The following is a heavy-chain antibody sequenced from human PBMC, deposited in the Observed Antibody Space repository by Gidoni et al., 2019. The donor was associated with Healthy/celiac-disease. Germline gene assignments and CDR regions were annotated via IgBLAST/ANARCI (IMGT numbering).Heavy chain of an antibody. V-gene: IGHV4-59*01. Sequence: QVQLQESGPGLVKPSETLSLTCTVSGGSMSNYYWTWIRQPPGKGLEWIGHIYNSGSTNYNPSLESRVTISVDTSKNQFSLKVNSMTAADTAVYYCARGRSLGYWGQGILVIVSS. CDR2: IYNSGST. CDR3: ARGRSLGY. CDR1: GGSMSNYY. J-gene: IGHJ4*02.